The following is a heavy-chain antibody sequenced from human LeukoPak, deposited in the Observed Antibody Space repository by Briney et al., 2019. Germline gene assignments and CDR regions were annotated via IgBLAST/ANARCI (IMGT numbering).Heavy chain of an antibody. CDR3: ARATQSWFDP. CDR1: GYTFTSYY. V-gene: IGHV1-46*01. J-gene: IGHJ5*02. Sequence: GASVKVSFKASGYTFTSYYLHWVRQAPGQGLEWIGIINPSGGSASYAQKFQGRVTTTRDTFTSTVYLELSSLRSGDTAVYYCARATQSWFDPWGQGTLVTVYS. CDR2: INPSGGSA.